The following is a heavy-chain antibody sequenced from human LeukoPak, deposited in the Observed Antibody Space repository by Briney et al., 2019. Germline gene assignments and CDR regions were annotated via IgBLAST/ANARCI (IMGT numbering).Heavy chain of an antibody. CDR1: GGTFSSYA. J-gene: IGHJ6*03. CDR2: IIPIFGTA. D-gene: IGHD5-12*01. CDR3: ARGGSGYAQDYYYMDV. Sequence: ASVKVSCKASGGTFSSYAISWVRQAPGQGLEWMGGIIPIFGTANYAQKFQGRVTITADESTSTAYMELSSLRSEDTAVYYCARGGSGYAQDYYYMDVWGKGTTVTISS. V-gene: IGHV1-69*13.